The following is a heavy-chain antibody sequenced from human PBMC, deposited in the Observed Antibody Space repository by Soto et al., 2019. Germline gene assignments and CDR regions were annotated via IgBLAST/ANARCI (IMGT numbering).Heavy chain of an antibody. D-gene: IGHD5-12*01. CDR1: GFTCGDYA. CDR2: IRSKPYGGTT. Sequence: GSLSLSCTTSGFTCGDYAMSWFRQAPGKGLEWVGFIRSKPYGGTTEYAASVKGRFTISRDDSKSIAYLQMNSLKTEDTAVYYCSRRVATILIDYWGQGTLVTVSS. J-gene: IGHJ4*02. V-gene: IGHV3-49*03. CDR3: SRRVATILIDY.